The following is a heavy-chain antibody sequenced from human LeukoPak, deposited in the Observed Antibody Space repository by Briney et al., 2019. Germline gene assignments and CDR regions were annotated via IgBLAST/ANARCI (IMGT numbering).Heavy chain of an antibody. V-gene: IGHV1-18*01. CDR2: ISAYNGNT. D-gene: IGHD6-13*01. Sequence: ASVKVSCKASGYTFTSYGISWVRQAPGQGLEWMGWISAYNGNTNYAQKLQGRVTMTTDTSTSTAYMELRRLRSDDTAVYYCARVIIAAAGRYWYFDLWGRGTLVTVSS. J-gene: IGHJ2*01. CDR1: GYTFTSYG. CDR3: ARVIIAAAGRYWYFDL.